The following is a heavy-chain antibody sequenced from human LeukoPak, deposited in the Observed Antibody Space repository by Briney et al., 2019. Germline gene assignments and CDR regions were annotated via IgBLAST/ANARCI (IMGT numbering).Heavy chain of an antibody. CDR3: ARLPRMVATYYYYYYMDV. Sequence: SETLSLTCTVSGGSISSSSYYWSWIRQPPGKGLEWIGEINHSGSTNYNPSLKSRVTISVDTSKNQLSLKLSSVTAADTAVYYCARLPRMVATYYYYYYMDVWGKGTTVTISS. CDR1: GGSISSSSYY. V-gene: IGHV4-39*07. CDR2: INHSGST. D-gene: IGHD2-15*01. J-gene: IGHJ6*03.